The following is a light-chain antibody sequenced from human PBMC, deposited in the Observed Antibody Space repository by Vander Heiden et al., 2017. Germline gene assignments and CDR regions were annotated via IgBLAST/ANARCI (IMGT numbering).Light chain of an antibody. CDR1: QSVSSSY. V-gene: IGKV3-20*01. J-gene: IGKJ5*01. CDR3: QQYGSSPPIT. CDR2: GAS. Sequence: EIVLTQSPGTLSLSPGERATLSCRASQSVSSSYLAWYQQKPGQAPRLLIYGASSRATSIPDRFSGSGYGTDFTLTISILEPEDFAVYYCQQYGSSPPITFGQGTRLEIK.